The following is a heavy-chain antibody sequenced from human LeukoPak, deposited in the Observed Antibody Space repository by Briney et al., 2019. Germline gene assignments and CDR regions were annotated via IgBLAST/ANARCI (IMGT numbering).Heavy chain of an antibody. CDR1: GGPISSYY. V-gene: IGHV4-59*01. J-gene: IGHJ4*02. CDR2: IYYSGST. CDR3: ARTHYGFDY. Sequence: PSETLSLTCSVSGGPISSYYWSWIRQPPGKGLEWIGYIYYSGSTNYNPSLKSRVTISVDTSKNQFSLKLSSVTAADTAVYYCARTHYGFDYWGQGTLVTASS. D-gene: IGHD3-10*01.